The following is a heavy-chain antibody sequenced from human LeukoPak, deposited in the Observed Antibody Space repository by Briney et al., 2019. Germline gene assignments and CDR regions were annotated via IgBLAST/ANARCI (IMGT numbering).Heavy chain of an antibody. D-gene: IGHD6-19*01. J-gene: IGHJ4*02. CDR3: ARTAPSGWYYY. CDR2: IYSGGST. CDR1: GFTVSSNY. V-gene: IGHV3-66*01. Sequence: GGSLRLSCAASGFTVSSNYMSWVRQAPGKGLEWVSVIYSGGSTYYADSVKGSFTISRDNSKNTLYLQMNSLRAEDTAVYYCARTAPSGWYYYWGQGTLVTVSS.